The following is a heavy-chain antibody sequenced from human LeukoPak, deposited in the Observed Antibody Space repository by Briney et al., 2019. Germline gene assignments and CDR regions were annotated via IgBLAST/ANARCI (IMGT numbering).Heavy chain of an antibody. CDR2: IIPIFGTA. CDR1: GGTFSSYA. CDR3: ARDLRRGGYYYDSSGYSYYFDY. V-gene: IGHV1-69*13. Sequence: ASVKVSCKASGGTFSSYAISWVRQAPGQGLEWMGGIIPIFGTANYAQKFQGRVTITADESTGTAYMELSSLRSEDTAVYYCARDLRRGGYYYDSSGYSYYFDYWAREPWSPSPQ. J-gene: IGHJ4*02. D-gene: IGHD3-22*01.